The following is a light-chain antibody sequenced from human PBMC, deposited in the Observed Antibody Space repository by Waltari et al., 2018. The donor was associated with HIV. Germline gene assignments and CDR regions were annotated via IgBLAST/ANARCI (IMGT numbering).Light chain of an antibody. CDR2: GAS. CDR1: QSVPNNN. V-gene: IGKV3-20*01. CDR3: QHYGTSLHWT. Sequence: ATIACSASQSVPNNNVALYQKKGGQAPRLLIYGASTRATGIPSRFSGSGSGADFTLTINGLEPEDFAVYYCQHYGTSLHWTFGQGTKVEIQ. J-gene: IGKJ1*01.